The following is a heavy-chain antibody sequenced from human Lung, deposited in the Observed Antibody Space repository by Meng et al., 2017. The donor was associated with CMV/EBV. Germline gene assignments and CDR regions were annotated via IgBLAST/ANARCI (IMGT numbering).Heavy chain of an antibody. D-gene: IGHD3-10*01. V-gene: IGHV1-2*06. CDR3: ARFGEVIDY. CDR2: INPKSGTT. CDR1: GYTFTGYY. Sequence: QVQLVQSGAEVKKPGASVKVSCKTSGYTFTGYYTHWVRQAPGQGLEWMERINPKSGTTDYAQKFQGRVTLTRDTSINTAYMELNRLTSDDTAVYYCARFGEVIDYWGQGTLVTVSS. J-gene: IGHJ4*02.